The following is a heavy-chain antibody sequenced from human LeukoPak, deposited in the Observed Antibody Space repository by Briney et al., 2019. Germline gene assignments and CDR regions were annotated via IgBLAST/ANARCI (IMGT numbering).Heavy chain of an antibody. CDR1: GGSISSSNW. J-gene: IGHJ5*02. V-gene: IGHV4-4*02. CDR3: ARDPSNGYSFGSTWFDP. CDR2: IYHSGST. Sequence: SGTLSLTCAVSGGSISSSNWWSWVRPPPGKGLEWIGEIYHSGSTNYNPSLKSRVTISVDKSKNQFSLKLNSVTAADTAVYYCARDPSNGYSFGSTWFDPWGQGTLVTVSS. D-gene: IGHD5-18*01.